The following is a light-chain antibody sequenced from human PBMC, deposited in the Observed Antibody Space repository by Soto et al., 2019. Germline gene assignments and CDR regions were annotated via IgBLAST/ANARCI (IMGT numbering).Light chain of an antibody. J-gene: IGKJ5*01. CDR1: QGISSY. Sequence: SLSVKIKDRVTITCRASQGISSYLAWYQQKPGKAPKLLIYAASTLQSGVPSRFSGSGSGTDFTLTISSLQPEDFATYYCQQSYSTRITFGQGTR. V-gene: IGKV1-39*01. CDR3: QQSYSTRIT. CDR2: AAS.